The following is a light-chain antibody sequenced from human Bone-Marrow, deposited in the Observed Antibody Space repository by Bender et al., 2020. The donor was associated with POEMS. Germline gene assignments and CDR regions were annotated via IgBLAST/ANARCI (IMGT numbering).Light chain of an antibody. J-gene: IGLJ2*01. V-gene: IGLV2-8*01. CDR1: SSDVGGYNS. CDR2: DVS. Sequence: QSALTQPPSASGSPGQSVTISCTGTSSDVGGYNSVSWYQQDPGKAPKLMIYDVSKRPSGVPDRFSGSKSGNTASLTVSGLQAEDEADYYCSSYAGSNNLIFGGGTKLTVL. CDR3: SSYAGSNNLI.